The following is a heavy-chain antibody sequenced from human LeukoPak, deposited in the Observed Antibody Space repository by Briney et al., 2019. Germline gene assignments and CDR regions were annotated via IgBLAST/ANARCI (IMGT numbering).Heavy chain of an antibody. CDR1: GGSISSYY. Sequence: SETLSLTCTVSGGSISSYYWSWIRQPPGKGLEWIGYIYYSGSTNYNPSLKSRVTISVDTSKNQFSLKLSSVTAADTAVYYCASSGYSSGYGPRGQGTLVTVSS. J-gene: IGHJ5*02. V-gene: IGHV4-59*08. CDR3: ASSGYSSGYGP. D-gene: IGHD3-22*01. CDR2: IYYSGST.